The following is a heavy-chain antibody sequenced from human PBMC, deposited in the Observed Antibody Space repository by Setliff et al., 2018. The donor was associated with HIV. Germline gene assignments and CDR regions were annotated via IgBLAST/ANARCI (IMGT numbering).Heavy chain of an antibody. CDR1: GGSMNNYY. Sequence: PSETLSLTCTVFGGSMNNYYWNWIRQSPGKGLEWIGYVYYSRSTKYSPSLKSRVSISLGPSTKQVSLRLRSVTAADTAVYYCARSLTKQLALGTSREYYFDSWGLGALVTVSS. D-gene: IGHD6-13*01. V-gene: IGHV4-59*01. J-gene: IGHJ4*02. CDR2: VYYSRST. CDR3: ARSLTKQLALGTSREYYFDS.